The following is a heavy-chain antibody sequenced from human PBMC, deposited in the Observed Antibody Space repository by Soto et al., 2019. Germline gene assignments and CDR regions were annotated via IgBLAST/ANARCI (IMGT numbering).Heavy chain of an antibody. D-gene: IGHD3-3*01. V-gene: IGHV3-48*03. CDR1: GFTFSSYE. Sequence: GSLRLSCVASGFTFSSYEMNWVRQAPGKGLEWVSYISSSGMTVYYADSVKGRFTISRDNAKNSLYLQMNNLRAEDTAVYYCARPQEIDNFWSLGYYYTVDVWGQGTTVTVS. CDR2: ISSSGMTV. J-gene: IGHJ6*02. CDR3: ARPQEIDNFWSLGYYYTVDV.